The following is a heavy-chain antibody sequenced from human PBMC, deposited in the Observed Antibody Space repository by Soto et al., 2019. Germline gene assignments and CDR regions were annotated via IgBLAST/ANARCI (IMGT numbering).Heavy chain of an antibody. V-gene: IGHV1-69*06. Sequence: GASVKVSCKASGGTFSSYAISWVRQAPGQGLEWMGGIIPIFGTANYAQKFQGRVTITADKSTSTAYMELSSLRSEDTAVYYCARANAVARYDFAYYGMDVWAQGTTVTVSS. CDR1: GGTFSSYA. CDR2: IIPIFGTA. J-gene: IGHJ6*02. CDR3: ARANAVARYDFAYYGMDV. D-gene: IGHD6-19*01.